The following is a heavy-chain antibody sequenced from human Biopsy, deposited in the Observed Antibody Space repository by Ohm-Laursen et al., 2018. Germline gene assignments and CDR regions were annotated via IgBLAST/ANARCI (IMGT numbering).Heavy chain of an antibody. CDR1: GDSISNDY. V-gene: IGHV4-4*07. CDR2: IHTSGST. Sequence: SETLSLTCAVSGDSISNDYWCWIRQSAGQGLEWIGRIHTSGSTNHNLSLKSRVTMSVDTSKNQFSLKLRSVTAADTAVYYCARGTGKYYVYGAFDIWGQGTMVTVSS. D-gene: IGHD3/OR15-3a*01. J-gene: IGHJ3*02. CDR3: ARGTGKYYVYGAFDI.